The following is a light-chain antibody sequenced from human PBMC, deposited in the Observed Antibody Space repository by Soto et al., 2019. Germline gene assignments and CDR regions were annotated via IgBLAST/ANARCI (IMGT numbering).Light chain of an antibody. CDR1: NIGSKS. V-gene: IGLV3-21*01. CDR2: YDS. J-gene: IGLJ2*01. CDR3: QVWDISSAHVI. Sequence: SYELTQPPSVSVAPGKTARVACGGSNIGSKSVHWYQQKPGHAPVLVMYYDSDRPSGIPERFSGSNSGNTATLTISRVEAGDEADYYCQVWDISSAHVIFGGGTKLTVL.